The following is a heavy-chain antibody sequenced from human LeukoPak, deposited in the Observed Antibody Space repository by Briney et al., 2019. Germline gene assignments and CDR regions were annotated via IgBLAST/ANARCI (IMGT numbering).Heavy chain of an antibody. J-gene: IGHJ4*02. Sequence: PGGSLRLSCEASGYTFSDYGMHWVRQAPGKGLEWVAVILYDGSYKSYVDSVRGRFTISRDNSKDRLYLQMNSLRAEDTAIYYCAKDRYPMVRGMVIAFDFWGQGTRVTVSS. CDR3: AKDRYPMVRGMVIAFDF. V-gene: IGHV3-30*18. CDR1: GYTFSDYG. CDR2: ILYDGSYK. D-gene: IGHD3-10*01.